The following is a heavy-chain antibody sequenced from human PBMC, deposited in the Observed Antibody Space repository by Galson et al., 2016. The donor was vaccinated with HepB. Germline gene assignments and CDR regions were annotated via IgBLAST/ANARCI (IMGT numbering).Heavy chain of an antibody. CDR1: GFTFNNYG. Sequence: SLRLSCAASGFTFNNYGMHWVRQAPGKGLQWVAVISFDGSNKYYSDSLKGRFTISRDTSENTLYLQMNSLRSEDSAVYYCAKDMGYSIGDRSGNYFDFWGQGTVVTVSS. V-gene: IGHV3-30*18. D-gene: IGHD6-19*01. J-gene: IGHJ4*02. CDR3: AKDMGYSIGDRSGNYFDF. CDR2: ISFDGSNK.